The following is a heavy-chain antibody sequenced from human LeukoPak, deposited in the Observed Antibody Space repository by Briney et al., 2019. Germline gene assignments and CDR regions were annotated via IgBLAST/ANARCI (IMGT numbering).Heavy chain of an antibody. CDR3: ARVPRKCIAVAGTVDY. CDR1: GGSISSSNW. D-gene: IGHD6-19*01. J-gene: IGHJ4*02. CDR2: SYHSGST. Sequence: SETLSLTCAVSGGSISSSNWWSWVRQPPGKGVEWIGESYHSGSTDYNPSLKSRVTISVDKSKNQVSLKLSSVTAADTAVYYCARVPRKCIAVAGTVDYWGQGTLVTVSS. V-gene: IGHV4-4*02.